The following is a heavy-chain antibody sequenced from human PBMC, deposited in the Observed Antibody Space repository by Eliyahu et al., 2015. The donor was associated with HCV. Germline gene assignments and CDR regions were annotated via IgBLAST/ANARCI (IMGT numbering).Heavy chain of an antibody. CDR2: IHYRGST. Sequence: QVQLQESGPGLVKPSETLSLTCTVSGGSITTYXWSWIRQPPGKGLEWIGXIHYRGSTNYNPSLKSRVTISVDTSKNQFSLNLTSVTAADTAMYYCASGGGGIAVTGTGGWFDPWGQGTLVTVSS. CDR3: ASGGGGIAVTGTGGWFDP. J-gene: IGHJ5*02. D-gene: IGHD6-19*01. V-gene: IGHV4-59*01. CDR1: GGSITTYX.